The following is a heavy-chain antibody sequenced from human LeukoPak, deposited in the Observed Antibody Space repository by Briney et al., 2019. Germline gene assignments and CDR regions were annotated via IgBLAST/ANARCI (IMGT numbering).Heavy chain of an antibody. J-gene: IGHJ4*02. V-gene: IGHV3-7*01. Sequence: PGGSLRLSCAASGFTFSSYWMSWVRQAPGKGLEWVANIKQDGSEKYYVDSVKGRFTISRDNARNSLYLHINSLRAEDTAVYYCARVLVGATTHFDYWGQGTLVTVSS. CDR2: IKQDGSEK. CDR3: ARVLVGATTHFDY. D-gene: IGHD1-26*01. CDR1: GFTFSSYW.